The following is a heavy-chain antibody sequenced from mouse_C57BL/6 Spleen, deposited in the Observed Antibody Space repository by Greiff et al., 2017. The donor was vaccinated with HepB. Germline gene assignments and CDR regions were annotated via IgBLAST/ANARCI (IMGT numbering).Heavy chain of an antibody. CDR1: GYTFTDYE. V-gene: IGHV1-15*01. CDR3: TRAYGSLVYFDY. Sequence: QVQLKESGAELVRPGASVKLSCKASGYTFTDYEMHWVKQTPVHGLEWIGAIDPETGGTAYNQKFKGKAILTADKSSSTAYMELRSLTSEDSAVYYCTRAYGSLVYFDYWGQGTTLTVSS. CDR2: IDPETGGT. D-gene: IGHD1-1*01. J-gene: IGHJ2*01.